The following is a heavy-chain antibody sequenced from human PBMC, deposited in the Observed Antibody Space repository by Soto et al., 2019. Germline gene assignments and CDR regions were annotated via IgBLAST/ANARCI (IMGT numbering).Heavy chain of an antibody. V-gene: IGHV3-23*01. J-gene: IGHJ3*02. CDR3: AKVVGYCSGGSCYLGNDAFDI. Sequence: EVQLLESGGGLVQPGGSLRLSCAASGFTFSSYAMSWVRQAPGKGLEWVSAISGSGGSTYYADSVKGRFTISRDNSKNTRYLQMNSLRAEDTAVYYCAKVVGYCSGGSCYLGNDAFDIWGQGTMVTVSS. D-gene: IGHD2-15*01. CDR1: GFTFSSYA. CDR2: ISGSGGST.